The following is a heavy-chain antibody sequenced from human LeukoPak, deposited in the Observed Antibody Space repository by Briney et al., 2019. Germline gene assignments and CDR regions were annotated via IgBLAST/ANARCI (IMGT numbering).Heavy chain of an antibody. CDR2: MNQDGSAK. Sequence: GGFLRLSCAASGFTFSSYGMHWVRQAPGKGLEWVANMNQDGSAKNYVDSVKVRFTISRDNAKSSLYLQMNSLRAEDTAVYYCAREGRPNAFDIWGQGTMVTVSS. CDR3: AREGRPNAFDI. V-gene: IGHV3-7*01. CDR1: GFTFSSYG. J-gene: IGHJ3*02.